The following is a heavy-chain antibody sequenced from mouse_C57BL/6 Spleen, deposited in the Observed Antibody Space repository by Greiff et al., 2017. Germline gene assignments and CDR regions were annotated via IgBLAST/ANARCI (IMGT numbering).Heavy chain of an antibody. CDR1: GYTFTSYW. CDR3: AGGVYYYGSSYGYFDY. D-gene: IGHD1-1*01. V-gene: IGHV1-55*01. CDR2: IYPGSGST. J-gene: IGHJ2*01. Sequence: VQLQQPGAELVKPGASVKMSCKASGYTFTSYWITWVKQRPGQGLEWIGEIYPGSGSTNYNEKFKSKATLTVDTSSSTAYMQLSSLTSEDSAFYYCAGGVYYYGSSYGYFDYWGQGTTLTVSS.